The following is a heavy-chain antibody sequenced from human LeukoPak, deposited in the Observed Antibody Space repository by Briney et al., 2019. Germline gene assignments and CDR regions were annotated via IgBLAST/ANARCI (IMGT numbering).Heavy chain of an antibody. D-gene: IGHD6-19*01. CDR3: ARVSVAGIDY. Sequence: GASVKVSCKASGYTFTGYYMHWVRQAPGQGLEWMGWMNPNSGNTGYAQKFQGRVTITRNTSISTAYMELSSLRSEDTAVYYCARVSVAGIDYWGQGTLVTVSS. J-gene: IGHJ4*02. CDR2: MNPNSGNT. CDR1: GYTFTGYY. V-gene: IGHV1-8*03.